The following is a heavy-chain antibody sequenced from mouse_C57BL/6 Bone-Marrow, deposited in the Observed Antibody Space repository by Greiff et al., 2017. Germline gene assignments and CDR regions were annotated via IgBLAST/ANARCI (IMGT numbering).Heavy chain of an antibody. D-gene: IGHD2-5*01. CDR3: ARRDSNYGGLFAY. Sequence: QVQLQQPGAELVMPGASVKLSCKASGYTFTSYWMHWVKQRPGQGLEWIGELDPSDSYTNYNQKFKGKSTLTVDKSSSTAYMQLSSLTSEDSAVYYCARRDSNYGGLFAYWGQGTLVTVSA. CDR1: GYTFTSYW. J-gene: IGHJ3*01. V-gene: IGHV1-69*01. CDR2: LDPSDSYT.